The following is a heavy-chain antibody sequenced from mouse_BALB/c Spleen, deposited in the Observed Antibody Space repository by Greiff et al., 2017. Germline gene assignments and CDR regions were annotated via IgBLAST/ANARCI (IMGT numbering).Heavy chain of an antibody. J-gene: IGHJ1*01. D-gene: IGHD1-1*01. Sequence: QVQLQQSGAELVRPGVSVKISCKGSGYTFTDYAMHWVKQSHAKSLEWIGDISTYYGDASYNQKFKGKATMTVDKSSSTAYMELARLTSEDSAIYYCASRYYGSSYGYFDVWGEGTTVTVSS. CDR1: GYTFTDYA. CDR2: ISTYYGDA. V-gene: IGHV1S137*01. CDR3: ASRYYGSSYGYFDV.